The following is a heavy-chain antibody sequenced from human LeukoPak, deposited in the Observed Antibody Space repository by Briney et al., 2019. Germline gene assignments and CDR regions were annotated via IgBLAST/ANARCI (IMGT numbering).Heavy chain of an antibody. D-gene: IGHD5-18*01. CDR2: ISSSSSYI. J-gene: IGHJ6*03. V-gene: IGHV3-21*01. CDR3: ASSLVAGYYYYSYYYMDV. CDR1: GFTFTSYN. Sequence: GGSLRLSCAASGFTFTSYNMNWVRQAPGKGLEWVSSISSSSSYIYYADSVKGRFTISRDNAKNSLYLQMNSLRAEDTAVYYCASSLVAGYYYYSYYYMDVWGKGTTVTVSS.